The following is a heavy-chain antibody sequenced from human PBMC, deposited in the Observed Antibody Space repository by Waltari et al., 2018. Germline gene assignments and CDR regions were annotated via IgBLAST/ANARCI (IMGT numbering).Heavy chain of an antibody. CDR2: INHSGST. V-gene: IGHV4-34*01. Sequence: QVQLQQWGAGLLKPSETLSLTCAVYGGSFSGYYWSWIRQPPGKGLEWIGEINHSGSTNYHPSPKSRVTISGDTSKNQFSLKLSSVTAADTAVYYCARGLWGYCSSTSCSIFDYWGQGTLVTVSS. D-gene: IGHD2-2*01. CDR1: GGSFSGYY. CDR3: ARGLWGYCSSTSCSIFDY. J-gene: IGHJ4*02.